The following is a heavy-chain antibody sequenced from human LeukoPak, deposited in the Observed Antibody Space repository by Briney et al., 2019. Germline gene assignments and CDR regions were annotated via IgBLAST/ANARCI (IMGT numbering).Heavy chain of an antibody. Sequence: PGESLRLSCAASGFTFSTYNMNWVRQAPGKGLEWVSSITSSSSYIYYADSVKGRFTISRDNAKSSLYLQMDSLRDEDTAVYYCAKDDCSGRSCLFDYWGQGTLVTVSS. CDR3: AKDDCSGRSCLFDY. D-gene: IGHD2-15*01. V-gene: IGHV3-21*01. CDR2: ITSSSSYI. CDR1: GFTFSTYN. J-gene: IGHJ4*02.